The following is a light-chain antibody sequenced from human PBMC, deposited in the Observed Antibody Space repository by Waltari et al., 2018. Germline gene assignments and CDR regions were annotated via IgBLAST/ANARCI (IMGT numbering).Light chain of an antibody. Sequence: QSALTQPASVSGSPGQSITISCTGSSSDVGNFNLVSWYQLHPGKAPKLLILEANKPPSATSYLFSGATSGNTASLTSSGLQAEDEADYFCCSYAGSSSPRLFGGGTKLSVL. CDR2: EAN. CDR3: CSYAGSSSPRL. CDR1: SSDVGNFNL. V-gene: IGLV2-23*01. J-gene: IGLJ3*02.